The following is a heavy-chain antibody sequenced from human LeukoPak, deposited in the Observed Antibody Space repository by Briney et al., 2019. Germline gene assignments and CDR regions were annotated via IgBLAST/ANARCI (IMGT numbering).Heavy chain of an antibody. D-gene: IGHD3-22*01. Sequence: GASVKVSCKASGYTFTSYDINWVRQATGQGLEWMGWMNPNSGNTGYAQKFQGRVTMARNTSISTAYMELSSLRSEDTAVYYCATVHCYGSSGYFYYFDYWGQGTLVTVSS. V-gene: IGHV1-8*01. J-gene: IGHJ4*02. CDR3: ATVHCYGSSGYFYYFDY. CDR2: MNPNSGNT. CDR1: GYTFTSYD.